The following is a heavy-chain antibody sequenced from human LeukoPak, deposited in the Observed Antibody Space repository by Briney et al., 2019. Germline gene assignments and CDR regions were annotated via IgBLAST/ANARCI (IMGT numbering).Heavy chain of an antibody. CDR3: ARGGTRDIVVVPAAMDPYYYGMDV. V-gene: IGHV4-34*01. J-gene: IGHJ6*02. Sequence: SETLFLTCAVYGGSFSGYYWSWIRQPPGKGLEWIGEINHSGSTNYNPSLKSRVTISVDTSKNQFSLKLSSVTAADTAVYYCARGGTRDIVVVPAAMDPYYYGMDVWGQGTTVTVSS. CDR1: GGSFSGYY. D-gene: IGHD2-2*01. CDR2: INHSGST.